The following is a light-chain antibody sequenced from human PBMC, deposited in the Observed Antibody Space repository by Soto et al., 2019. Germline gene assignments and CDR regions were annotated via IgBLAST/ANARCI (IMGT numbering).Light chain of an antibody. J-gene: IGKJ5*01. CDR3: QQANSFPIT. V-gene: IGKV1D-12*01. Sequence: DIQMTQSPSSVSASVGDRVTITCRASQGISSWLAWYQKKPGKAPKLLIYAASSLQSGVPSRFSDSGSATDFTLTISSLQPEDFATYYCQQANSFPITFGQGTRLEIK. CDR2: AAS. CDR1: QGISSW.